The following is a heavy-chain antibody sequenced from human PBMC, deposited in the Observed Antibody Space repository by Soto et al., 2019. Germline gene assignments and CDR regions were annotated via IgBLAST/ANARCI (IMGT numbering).Heavy chain of an antibody. Sequence: QVQLQESGPGLVKPSQTLSLTCTVSGGSISSGGYYWSWIRQHPGKGLEWIGYIYYSGSTYYNPSLKSRVTISVDTSKNQFSLKLSSVTAADTAVYYCARDQDVAGTLAFDIWGQGTMVTVSS. J-gene: IGHJ3*02. V-gene: IGHV4-31*03. CDR1: GGSISSGGYY. D-gene: IGHD6-19*01. CDR3: ARDQDVAGTLAFDI. CDR2: IYYSGST.